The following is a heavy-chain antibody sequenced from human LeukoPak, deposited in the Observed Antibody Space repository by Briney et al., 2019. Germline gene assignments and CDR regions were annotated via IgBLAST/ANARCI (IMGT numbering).Heavy chain of an antibody. CDR3: AADPSYSSGYRYYFDY. J-gene: IGHJ4*02. V-gene: IGHV1-58*01. CDR2: IVVGSGNT. D-gene: IGHD3-22*01. Sequence: SVKVSCKTSGFTFISSAVQWVRQARGQRLEWIGWIVVGSGNTNYAQKFQERATITRDMSTSTAYMELSSLRSEDTAVYYCAADPSYSSGYRYYFDYWGQGTLVTVSS. CDR1: GFTFISSA.